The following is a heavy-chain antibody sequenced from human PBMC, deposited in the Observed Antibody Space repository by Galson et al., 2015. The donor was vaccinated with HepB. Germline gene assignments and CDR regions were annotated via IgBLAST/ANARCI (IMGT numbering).Heavy chain of an antibody. CDR3: ARGGGSSGWSKEYYFDY. CDR2: IIPIFGTA. CDR1: GGTFSSYA. Sequence: SVKVSCKASGGTFSSYAISWVRQAPGQGLEWMGGIIPIFGTANYAQKFQGRVTITADESTSIAYMELSSLRSEDTAVYYCARGGGSSGWSKEYYFDYWGQGTLVTVSS. V-gene: IGHV1-69*13. J-gene: IGHJ4*02. D-gene: IGHD6-19*01.